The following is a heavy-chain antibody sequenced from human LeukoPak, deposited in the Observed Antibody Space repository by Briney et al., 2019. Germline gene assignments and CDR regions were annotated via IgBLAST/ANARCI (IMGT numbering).Heavy chain of an antibody. Sequence: SETLSLTCTVSGGSISSYYWSWIRRPPGKGLEWIGYIYYSGSTNYNPSLKSRVTISVDTSKNQFSLKLSSVTAADTAVYYCARLSTHYFDYWGQGTLVTVS. CDR3: ARLSTHYFDY. V-gene: IGHV4-59*08. CDR2: IYYSGST. CDR1: GGSISSYY. J-gene: IGHJ4*02. D-gene: IGHD4-4*01.